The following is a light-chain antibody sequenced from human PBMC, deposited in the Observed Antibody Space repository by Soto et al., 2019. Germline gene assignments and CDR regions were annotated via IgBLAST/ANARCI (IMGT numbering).Light chain of an antibody. V-gene: IGKV3-20*01. J-gene: IGKJ1*01. CDR3: QQFGTSPTWT. CDR1: QSVSSTY. Sequence: EIVLTQSPGTLSLSPGERATLSCRASQSVSSTYLAWYQQKPGQPPRLLIYAASTRATGIPDRSSGSGSGTDFTLTISRLEPEDFAVYYCQQFGTSPTWTFGQGTKVEIK. CDR2: AAS.